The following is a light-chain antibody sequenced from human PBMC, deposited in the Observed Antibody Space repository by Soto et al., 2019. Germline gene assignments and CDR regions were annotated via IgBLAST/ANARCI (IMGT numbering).Light chain of an antibody. Sequence: QSVPTQPPSASGSTGKSVTISCTGTGSDVGAYNFVSWYQQHPGKAPKAIIYEVEKRPSGVPDRFSGSKSGNTASLIVSGLQADDEADYYCNSFAGGSRWVFGGGTKLTVL. CDR1: GSDVGAYNF. V-gene: IGLV2-8*01. CDR3: NSFAGGSRWV. J-gene: IGLJ3*02. CDR2: EVE.